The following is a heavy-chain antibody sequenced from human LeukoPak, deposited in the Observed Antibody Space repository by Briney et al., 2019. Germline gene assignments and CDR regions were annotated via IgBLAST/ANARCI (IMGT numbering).Heavy chain of an antibody. CDR2: INSDGSST. CDR3: ASGEDYYDSSGLDY. Sequence: AGSLRLSCAASGFTFSSYWMHWVRQAPGKGLVWVSRINSDGSSTSYADSVKGRFTISRDNAKNTLYLQMNSLRAEDTAVYYCASGEDYYDSSGLDYWGLGTLVTVSS. V-gene: IGHV3-74*01. CDR1: GFTFSSYW. D-gene: IGHD3-22*01. J-gene: IGHJ4*02.